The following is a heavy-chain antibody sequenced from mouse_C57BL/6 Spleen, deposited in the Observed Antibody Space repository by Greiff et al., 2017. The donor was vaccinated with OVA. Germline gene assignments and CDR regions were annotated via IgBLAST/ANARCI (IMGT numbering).Heavy chain of an antibody. CDR1: GYTFTDYN. CDR3: ARGIYYGSSLYYFDY. J-gene: IGHJ2*01. V-gene: IGHV1-22*01. CDR2: INPNNGGT. D-gene: IGHD1-1*01. Sequence: EVKLQQSGPELVKPGASVKMSCKASGYTFTDYNMHWVKQSHGKSLEWIGYINPNNGGTSYNQKFKGKATLTVNKSSSTAYMELRSLTSEDSAVYYCARGIYYGSSLYYFDYWGQGTTLTVSS.